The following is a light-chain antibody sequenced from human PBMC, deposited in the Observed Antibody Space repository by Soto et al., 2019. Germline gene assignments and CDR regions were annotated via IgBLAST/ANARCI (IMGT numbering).Light chain of an antibody. V-gene: IGLV1-40*01. CDR3: QSYDSSLRDYV. Sequence: QSALTQPPSVSGAPGQRDTISCTGSSSNIGANFDVGWFQHLPGSAPKALIYGNTNQPSGVPRRFPGPNSGTSASLSLTGLQADEEADYFCQSYDSSLRDYVFGSGTKVTVL. CDR1: SSNIGANFD. J-gene: IGLJ1*01. CDR2: GNT.